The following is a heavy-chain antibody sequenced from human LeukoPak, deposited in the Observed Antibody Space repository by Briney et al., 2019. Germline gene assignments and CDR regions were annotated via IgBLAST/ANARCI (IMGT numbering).Heavy chain of an antibody. Sequence: GGSLRLSWAASGFTFSDHTINWVRQAPGKGLEWVSTISGLDDTTYYADSVKGRFTISRDTSKNTLFLQLNNLRAEDSAVYYCARDFTGRRRAAAGTPLIWGQGTLVTVSS. J-gene: IGHJ1*01. CDR2: ISGLDDTT. V-gene: IGHV3-23*01. CDR3: ARDFTGRRRAAAGTPLI. D-gene: IGHD6-13*01. CDR1: GFTFSDHT.